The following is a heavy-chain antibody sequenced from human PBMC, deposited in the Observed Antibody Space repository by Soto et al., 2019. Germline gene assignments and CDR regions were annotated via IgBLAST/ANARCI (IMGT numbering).Heavy chain of an antibody. D-gene: IGHD1-26*01. CDR2: INAGNGNT. V-gene: IGHV1-3*01. J-gene: IGHJ6*03. Sequence: ASVKVSCKASGYTFTSYAMHWVRQAPGQRLEWMGWINAGNGNTKYSQKFQGRVTITRDTSASTAYMELSSLRSEDTAVYYCARESGIAGGWYYYYYMDVWGKGTTVTVSS. CDR3: ARESGIAGGWYYYYYMDV. CDR1: GYTFTSYA.